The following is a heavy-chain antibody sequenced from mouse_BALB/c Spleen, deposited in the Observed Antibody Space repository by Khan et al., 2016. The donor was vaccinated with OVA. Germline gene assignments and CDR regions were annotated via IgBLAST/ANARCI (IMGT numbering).Heavy chain of an antibody. D-gene: IGHD2-10*01. V-gene: IGHV3-8*02. CDR3: AGTSYYGNYYFDY. J-gene: IGHJ2*01. Sequence: EVQLQESGPSLVKPSQTLSLTCSVTGDSITSGYWNWIRKFPGNKVEYMGYISYSGNTYYNPSLKSRISITRDTSKNQHYLQLNSVTTDVTATYYCAGTSYYGNYYFDYWGLGTTLTVSS. CDR1: GDSITSGY. CDR2: ISYSGNT.